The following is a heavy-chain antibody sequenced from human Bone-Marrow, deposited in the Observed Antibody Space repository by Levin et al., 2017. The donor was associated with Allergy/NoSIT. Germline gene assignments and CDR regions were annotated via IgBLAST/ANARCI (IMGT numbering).Heavy chain of an antibody. V-gene: IGHV3-9*01. J-gene: IGHJ5*02. CDR2: ISWNSGSI. Sequence: GGSLRLSCAASGFTFDDYAMHWVRQAPGKGLEWVSGISWNSGSIGYADSVKGRFTISRDNAKNSLYLQMNSLRAEDTALYYCATYYGDYGGGWFDPWGQGTLVTVSS. D-gene: IGHD4-17*01. CDR1: GFTFDDYA. CDR3: ATYYGDYGGGWFDP.